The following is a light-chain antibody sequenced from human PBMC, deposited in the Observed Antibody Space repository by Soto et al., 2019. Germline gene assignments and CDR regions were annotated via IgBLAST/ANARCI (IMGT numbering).Light chain of an antibody. V-gene: IGLV2-23*02. CDR2: DVS. Sequence: QSALTQPASVSGSPGQSMTISCTGTSSDVGSYNLVSWYQQHPGKAPKLMIYDVSKRPSGVSNRFSGSKSDNTASLTISGLQAEDEADFYCCSYAGSTTFYVFGTGTKVTVL. CDR3: CSYAGSTTFYV. CDR1: SSDVGSYNL. J-gene: IGLJ1*01.